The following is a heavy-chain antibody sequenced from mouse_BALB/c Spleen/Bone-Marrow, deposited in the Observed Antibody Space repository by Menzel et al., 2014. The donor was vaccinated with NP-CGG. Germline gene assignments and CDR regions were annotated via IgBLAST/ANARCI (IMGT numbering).Heavy chain of an antibody. Sequence: VQLQQPGAELVRPGSSVKISCESSGYGFSTYWINWVKQRPGQGLEWIGQIYPGDGDTDYNGNFKDKAALTADKSSNTAYMQLSSLTSEDSAVYFCARGGISVDYWGQGTTLTVSS. CDR3: ARGGISVDY. J-gene: IGHJ2*01. CDR1: GYGFSTYW. CDR2: IYPGDGDT. V-gene: IGHV1-80*01.